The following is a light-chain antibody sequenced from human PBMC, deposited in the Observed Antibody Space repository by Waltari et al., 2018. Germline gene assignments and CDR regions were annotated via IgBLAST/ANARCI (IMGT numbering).Light chain of an antibody. CDR1: SSNIGSNY. J-gene: IGLJ1*01. CDR3: AAWDDSLKV. V-gene: IGLV1-47*01. CDR2: RNK. Sequence: QSVLTQPPSASGTPGQRVTISRSGSSSNIGSNYVYWYQQLPGTAPKLLIYRNKQRPSGVPDRFSGSKSGTSASLAISGLRSEDEADYYCAAWDDSLKVFGTGTKVTVL.